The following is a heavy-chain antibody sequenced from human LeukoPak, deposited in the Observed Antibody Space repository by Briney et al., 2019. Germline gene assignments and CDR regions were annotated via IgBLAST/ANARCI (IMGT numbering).Heavy chain of an antibody. CDR3: ARGRWFDP. Sequence: GGSPRLSCAASGFTFSSYEMNWVRQAPGKGLEWVSYISSSSSTIYYADSVKGRFTISRDNAKSSLYLQMNSLRAEDTAVYYCARGRWFDPWGQGTLVTVSS. J-gene: IGHJ5*02. CDR2: ISSSSSTI. CDR1: GFTFSSYE. V-gene: IGHV3-48*03.